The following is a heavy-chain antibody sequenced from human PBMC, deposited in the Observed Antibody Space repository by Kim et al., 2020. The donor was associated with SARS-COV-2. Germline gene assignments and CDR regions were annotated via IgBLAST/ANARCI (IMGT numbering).Heavy chain of an antibody. V-gene: IGHV3-23*01. J-gene: IGHJ4*02. CDR2: ISGSGGST. Sequence: GGSLRRSCAASGFTFSSYAMSWVRQAPGKGLEWVSAISGSGGSTYYADSVKGRFTISRDNSKNTLYLQMNSLRAEDTAVYYCAKARLPLLWFGEFQGFDYWGQGTLVTVSS. D-gene: IGHD3-10*01. CDR1: GFTFSSYA. CDR3: AKARLPLLWFGEFQGFDY.